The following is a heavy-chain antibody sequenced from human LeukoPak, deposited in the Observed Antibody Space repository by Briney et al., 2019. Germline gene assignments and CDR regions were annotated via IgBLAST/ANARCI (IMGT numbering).Heavy chain of an antibody. CDR3: ARDYSGSLDY. CDR1: GGSLSSAHG. Sequence: PSETLSLTCTVSGGSLSSAHGWSWIRQPPGKGLEWIGYSQNSGCTNCNPCLKSRVTISVDTSKNQFSLKLSSVTAADTAVYYCARDYSGSLDYWGQGTLVTVSS. CDR2: SQNSGCT. D-gene: IGHD3-10*01. V-gene: IGHV4-61*01. J-gene: IGHJ4*02.